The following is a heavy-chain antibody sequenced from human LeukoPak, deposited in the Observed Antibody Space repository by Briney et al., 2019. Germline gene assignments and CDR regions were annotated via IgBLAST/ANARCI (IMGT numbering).Heavy chain of an antibody. V-gene: IGHV3-20*04. Sequence: PPGGSLRLSCAASEFTFDDYGMSWVRQAPGKGLEWVSGINWNGGSTGYADSVKGRFTISRDNAKNSLYLQMNSLRAEDTALYYCARDGGRSSGWAYYFDNWGQGTLVTVSS. CDR2: INWNGGST. J-gene: IGHJ4*02. D-gene: IGHD6-19*01. CDR1: EFTFDDYG. CDR3: ARDGGRSSGWAYYFDN.